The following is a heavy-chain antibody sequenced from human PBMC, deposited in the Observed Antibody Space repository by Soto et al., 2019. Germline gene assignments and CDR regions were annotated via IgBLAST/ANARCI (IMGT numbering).Heavy chain of an antibody. J-gene: IGHJ6*02. CDR1: GGTFSSYA. V-gene: IGHV1-69*12. CDR2: IIPIFRTA. D-gene: IGHD2-21*02. Sequence: QVQLVQSGAEVKKPGSSVKVSCKASGGTFSSYAISWVRQAPGQGLEWMGGIIPIFRTADYAQKFQGRVTITVDESTSTAYMEVSSLRSEDTAVYYCATHTVVTPGNYYYGMDVWGQGTTVTVSS. CDR3: ATHTVVTPGNYYYGMDV.